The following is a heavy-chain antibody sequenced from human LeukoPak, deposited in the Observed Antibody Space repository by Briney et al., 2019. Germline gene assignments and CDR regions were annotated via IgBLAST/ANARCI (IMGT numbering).Heavy chain of an antibody. CDR1: GFSVSSNY. V-gene: IGHV3-53*01. Sequence: GGSLRLSCAASGFSVSSNYMSWVRQAPGKGLEWVSVLYSGGSAYYADSVKGRFTISRDNSKNTLYLQMNGLRVEDTAVYYCARTVVITSTADYIDHWGQGTLVTVSS. CDR2: LYSGGSA. CDR3: ARTVVITSTADYIDH. D-gene: IGHD4/OR15-4a*01. J-gene: IGHJ4*02.